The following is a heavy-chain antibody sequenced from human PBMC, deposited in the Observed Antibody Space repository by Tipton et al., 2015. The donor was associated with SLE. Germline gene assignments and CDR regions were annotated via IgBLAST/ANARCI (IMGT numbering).Heavy chain of an antibody. CDR3: ARGSGYFDY. Sequence: SLRLSCAASGFTFSSYAMGWVRQAPGKGLEWVSVIYSGGSRTNYVDSVKGRFTISRDNSKNKLYLQMNSLRAEDTAVYYCARGSGYFDYWGQGTPVTVSS. J-gene: IGHJ4*02. CDR2: IYSGGSRT. D-gene: IGHD3-10*01. CDR1: GFTFSSYA. V-gene: IGHV3-23*03.